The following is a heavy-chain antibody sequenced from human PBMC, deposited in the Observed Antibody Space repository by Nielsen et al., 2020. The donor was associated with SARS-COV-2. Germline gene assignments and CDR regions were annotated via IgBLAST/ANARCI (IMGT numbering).Heavy chain of an antibody. CDR3: ARQPRSIISNWFDP. CDR2: IDPPDSHT. D-gene: IGHD1-14*01. CDR1: GFSFTNYW. V-gene: IGHV5-10-1*01. J-gene: IGHJ5*02. Sequence: GESLKISCKASGFSFTNYWIRWVRQMPGKALEWMGNIDPPDSHTNYSPSFQGHVTISADKSITTAYLQWSSLEASDSAMYYCARQPRSIISNWFDPWGQGTLVTVST.